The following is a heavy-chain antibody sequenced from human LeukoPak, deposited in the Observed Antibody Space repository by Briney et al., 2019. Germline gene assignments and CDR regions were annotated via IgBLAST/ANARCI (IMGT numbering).Heavy chain of an antibody. V-gene: IGHV4-59*12. Sequence: SETLSLTCTVSGGSISSYYWSWIRQPPGKGLEYIGYIYYSGYTNYNPSLKSRVTLSLDTSKNQFSLKLSSVTAADTALYYCARDREKEPIDYWGQGTLVTVSS. CDR1: GGSISSYY. J-gene: IGHJ4*02. CDR2: IYYSGYT. CDR3: ARDREKEPIDY. D-gene: IGHD3-10*01.